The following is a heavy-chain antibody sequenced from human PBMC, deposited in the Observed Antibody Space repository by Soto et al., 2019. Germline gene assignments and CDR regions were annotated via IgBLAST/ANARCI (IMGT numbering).Heavy chain of an antibody. CDR1: GFTFRNYA. J-gene: IGHJ4*02. D-gene: IGHD5-12*01. CDR2: IRGRGGST. V-gene: IGHV3-23*01. Sequence: EVQLLESGGGVVQPGGYLRLSCAVSGFTFRNYAMSWVRQATGKGLEWVSVIRGRGGSTFYADSVKGRFTMSRDNSKMALHLQMNYRRAEDTAGYYCAKDSGSSGLFDYVGQGTLVAVSS. CDR3: AKDSGSSGLFDY.